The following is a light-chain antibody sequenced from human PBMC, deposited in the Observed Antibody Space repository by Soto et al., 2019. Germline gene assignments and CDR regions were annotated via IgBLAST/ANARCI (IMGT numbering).Light chain of an antibody. Sequence: DIQMTQSPSSLSASFGDRVTITCRASQSISSYLNWYQQKPVKAPKLLIYAASSLQSGVPSRFSGSGSGTDFTLTISSLQPEDFATYYCQQSYSTPPITFGQGTRLETK. J-gene: IGKJ5*01. CDR3: QQSYSTPPIT. CDR1: QSISSY. CDR2: AAS. V-gene: IGKV1-39*01.